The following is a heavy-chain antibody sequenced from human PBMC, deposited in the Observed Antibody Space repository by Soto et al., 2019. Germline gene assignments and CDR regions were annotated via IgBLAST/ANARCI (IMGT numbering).Heavy chain of an antibody. CDR3: TKVRVTNYLYYGMDV. Sequence: QVQLVESGGGVVQPGRALRLSCAASGFSFNTSGMHWVRQAPGKGLEWVAVIAFDGSQEFYGDSVRGRFTISRDNSKNTLFLQMKSLTPEDTAVYCATKVRVTNYLYYGMDVWGQGTTVTVSS. V-gene: IGHV3-30*03. CDR1: GFSFNTSG. D-gene: IGHD2-21*02. J-gene: IGHJ6*02. CDR2: IAFDGSQE.